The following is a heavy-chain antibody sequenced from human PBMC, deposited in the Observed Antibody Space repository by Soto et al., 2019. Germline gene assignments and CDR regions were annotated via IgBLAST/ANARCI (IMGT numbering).Heavy chain of an antibody. Sequence: QVQLVESGAEVKEPGDSVRVSCDASGYTFTAYYIHWVRQVPGQGLEWMGWINPKFGDTTYAQDFQGRVTMTRDMSISTVYMELSRLTSDDTAIYYCARNMDYYYGPGSGNGHGVWGQGTTVTVFS. D-gene: IGHD3-10*01. CDR3: ARNMDYYYGPGSGNGHGV. CDR2: INPKFGDT. J-gene: IGHJ6*02. CDR1: GYTFTAYY. V-gene: IGHV1-2*02.